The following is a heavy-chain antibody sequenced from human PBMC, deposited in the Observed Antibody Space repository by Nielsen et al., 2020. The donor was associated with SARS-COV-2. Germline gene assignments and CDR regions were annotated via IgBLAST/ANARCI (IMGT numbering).Heavy chain of an antibody. CDR2: ISYDGSNK. V-gene: IGHV3-30*18. CDR1: GFTFSSSG. D-gene: IGHD5-24*01. CDR3: AKGRKRWLQFGIFDY. J-gene: IGHJ4*02. Sequence: GESLKISCAASGFTFSSSGMHWVRQAPGKGLEWVAVISYDGSNKYYADSVKGRFTISRDNSKNTLYLQMNSLRAEDTAVYYCAKGRKRWLQFGIFDYWGQGTLVTVSS.